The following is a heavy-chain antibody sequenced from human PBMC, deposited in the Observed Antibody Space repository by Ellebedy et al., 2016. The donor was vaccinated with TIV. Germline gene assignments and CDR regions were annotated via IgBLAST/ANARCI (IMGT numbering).Heavy chain of an antibody. J-gene: IGHJ3*02. CDR3: AIGGHYYGSWGQPNDAFDI. CDR2: INPNSGGT. CDR1: VYTFTSYY. Sequence: ASVKVSCKASVYTFTSYYIHWVRQAPGQGLEWMGWINPNSGGTNYAQKFQGRVTMTRDTSISTAYMELNRLRSDDTAVDYCAIGGHYYGSWGQPNDAFDIWGQGKMVTVSS. V-gene: IGHV1-2*02. D-gene: IGHD3-10*01.